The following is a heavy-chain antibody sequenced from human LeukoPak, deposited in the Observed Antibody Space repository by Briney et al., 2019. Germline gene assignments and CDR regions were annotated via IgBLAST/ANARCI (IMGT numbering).Heavy chain of an antibody. D-gene: IGHD2/OR15-2a*01. CDR1: GASVCTSH. CDR2: LSYTGKT. Sequence: SETLSLTCVVSGASVCTSHWNWIRQLPGKGLEWIGCLSYTGKTDYNPSVASRVTISLGTSKNQVSLKLRSVTAADTAVYYCSEGYFEPFDHWGQGTLVTVSS. J-gene: IGHJ4*02. V-gene: IGHV4-59*02. CDR3: SEGYFEPFDH.